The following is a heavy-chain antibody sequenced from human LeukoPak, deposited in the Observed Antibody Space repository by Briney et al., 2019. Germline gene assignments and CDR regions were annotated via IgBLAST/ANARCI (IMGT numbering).Heavy chain of an antibody. CDR1: GFTFSHYG. CDR3: AKDAQRGFDYSNSLDK. Sequence: GRSLRLSCATSGFTFSHYGMHWVRQAPGRGLEWVAVIWSDGTNTYYGDPVKGRFTISRDNFQRTVYLQMNSLRAEDTAVYYCAKDAQRGFDYSNSLDKWGQGTLVTVSS. J-gene: IGHJ4*02. CDR2: IWSDGTNT. V-gene: IGHV3-33*06. D-gene: IGHD4-11*01.